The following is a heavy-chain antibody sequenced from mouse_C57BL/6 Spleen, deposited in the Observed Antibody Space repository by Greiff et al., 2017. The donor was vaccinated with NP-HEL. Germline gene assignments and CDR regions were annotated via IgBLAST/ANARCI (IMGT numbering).Heavy chain of an antibody. J-gene: IGHJ1*03. CDR3: AVSADSYYHGRYFDV. D-gene: IGHD2-10*01. Sequence: QVQLQQSGAELVRPGTSVKVSCKASGYAFTNYLIEWVKQRPGQGLEWIGVINPGSGGTNYNEKFKGKATLTADKSSSTAYMQLSSLTSEDSAVYFCAVSADSYYHGRYFDVWGTGTTVTVSS. V-gene: IGHV1-54*01. CDR2: INPGSGGT. CDR1: GYAFTNYL.